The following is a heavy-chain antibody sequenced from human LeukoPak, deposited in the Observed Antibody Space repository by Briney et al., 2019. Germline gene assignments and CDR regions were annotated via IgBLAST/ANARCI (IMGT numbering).Heavy chain of an antibody. CDR2: ISYGGSNK. CDR1: GSTFSNYA. Sequence: GGSLRLSCVASGSTFSNYATHWVRQAPGKGREWVAVISYGGSNKYYADSVKGRFTISRDNSKNTLYLQMISLRAEDTAVYYCARGQFRLSDYDSSGFDYWGQGTLVTVSS. J-gene: IGHJ4*02. V-gene: IGHV3-30*04. CDR3: ARGQFRLSDYDSSGFDY. D-gene: IGHD3-22*01.